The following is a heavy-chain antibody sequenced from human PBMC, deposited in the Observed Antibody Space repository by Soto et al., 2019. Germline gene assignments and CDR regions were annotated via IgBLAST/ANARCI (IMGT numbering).Heavy chain of an antibody. D-gene: IGHD3-10*01. J-gene: IGHJ4*02. CDR2: IYSLGST. CDR1: VDSMREYV. CDR3: ARDGYDGSGSPYPAY. V-gene: IGHV4-59*01. Sequence: SETLSLTCTVSVDSMREYVGSGVRQSPGKGLEWIGYIYSLGSTDYNPALKSRVTISVDTSKRQSSLKLSSVTAADTAIYYCARDGYDGSGSPYPAYWGPGIQVTVSS.